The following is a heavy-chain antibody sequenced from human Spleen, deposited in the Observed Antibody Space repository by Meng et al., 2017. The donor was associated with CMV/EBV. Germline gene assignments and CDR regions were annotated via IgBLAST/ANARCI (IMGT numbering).Heavy chain of an antibody. V-gene: IGHV3-30*19. Sequence: GGSLRLSCAASGFTFSTYGMHWVRQAPGKGLEWVAVISYDGSNKYYADSVKGRFTISRDNSKNTLYLQMNSLRAEDTAVYYCAREDGSYFPLLDYWGQGTLVTVSS. CDR3: AREDGSYFPLLDY. D-gene: IGHD1-26*01. J-gene: IGHJ4*02. CDR1: GFTFSTYG. CDR2: ISYDGSNK.